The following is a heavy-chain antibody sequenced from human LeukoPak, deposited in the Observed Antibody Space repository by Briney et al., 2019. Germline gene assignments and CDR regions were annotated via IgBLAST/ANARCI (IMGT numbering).Heavy chain of an antibody. CDR3: ARGDPIAAAGKEGAFDI. CDR1: GGSFSGYY. CDR2: INHSRST. V-gene: IGHV4-34*01. J-gene: IGHJ3*02. Sequence: PSETLSLTCAVYGGSFSGYYWSWIRQPPGKGLEWIGEINHSRSTNYNPSLKSRVTISVDTSKNQFSLKLSSVTAADTAVYYCARGDPIAAAGKEGAFDIWGQGTMVTVSS. D-gene: IGHD6-13*01.